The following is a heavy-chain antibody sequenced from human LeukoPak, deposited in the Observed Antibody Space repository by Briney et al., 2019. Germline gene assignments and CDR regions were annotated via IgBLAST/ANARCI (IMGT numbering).Heavy chain of an antibody. CDR2: ISGSGGST. CDR3: AKLITIFGVANDAFDI. V-gene: IGHV3-23*01. D-gene: IGHD3-3*01. Sequence: GGSLRLSCAASGFTFSSYAMSWVRQAPGKGLEWVSAISGSGGSTYYADSVKGRFTISRDNSKNTLYLQMNSLRAEDTAVYYCAKLITIFGVANDAFDIWGQGTMVTVSS. J-gene: IGHJ3*02. CDR1: GFTFSSYA.